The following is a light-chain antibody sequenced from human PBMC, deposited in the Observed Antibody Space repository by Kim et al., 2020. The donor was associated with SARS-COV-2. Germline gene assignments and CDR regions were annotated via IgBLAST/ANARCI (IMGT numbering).Light chain of an antibody. CDR1: SLRRYF. Sequence: ALGQTVKITGQGDSLRRYFANWCQQKPGQAPVLVIYGKSNRPSGIPDRFSGSSSGNTASLTITGAQAEDEADYYCSSRDSSGDQFVFGGGTKVTVL. CDR3: SSRDSSGDQFV. CDR2: GKS. J-gene: IGLJ1*01. V-gene: IGLV3-19*01.